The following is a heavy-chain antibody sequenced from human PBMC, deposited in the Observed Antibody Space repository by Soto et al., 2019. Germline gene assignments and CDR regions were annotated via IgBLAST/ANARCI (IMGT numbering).Heavy chain of an antibody. CDR3: ARTLGGLGYYYYGMDV. CDR1: GYSFTSYC. V-gene: IGHV5-51*01. D-gene: IGHD3-16*01. Sequence: PGESLKISCKGSGYSFTSYCIGWVRQMPGKGLEWMGIIYPGDSDTRYSPSFQGQVTISADKSISTAYLQWSSLKASDTAMYYCARTLGGLGYYYYGMDVWGQGTTVTVSS. J-gene: IGHJ6*02. CDR2: IYPGDSDT.